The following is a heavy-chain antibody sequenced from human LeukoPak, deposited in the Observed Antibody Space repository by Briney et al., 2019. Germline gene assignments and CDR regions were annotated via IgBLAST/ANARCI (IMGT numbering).Heavy chain of an antibody. J-gene: IGHJ6*02. CDR3: AKSLGLRANYYYGMDV. Sequence: GGSLRLSCAASGFTFSSYAMSWVRQAPGKGLEWVSAISGSGGSTYYADSVKGRFTISRDNSKNTLYLQMNSLRAEDTAVYYCAKSLGLRANYYYGMDVWGQGTTVTVSS. CDR1: GFTFSSYA. V-gene: IGHV3-23*01. D-gene: IGHD4-17*01. CDR2: ISGSGGST.